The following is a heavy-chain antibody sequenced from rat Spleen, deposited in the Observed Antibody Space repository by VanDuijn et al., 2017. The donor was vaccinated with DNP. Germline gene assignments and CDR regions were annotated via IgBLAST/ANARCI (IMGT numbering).Heavy chain of an antibody. J-gene: IGHJ4*01. CDR2: ITGGSRIT. V-gene: IGHV5-31*01. CDR1: GFTFSYYW. CDR3: ARVGDLHDGGDGDVLDV. D-gene: IGHD1-12*02. Sequence: EVQLVESGGDLVQPGRSLKLSCVASGFTFSYYWMAWVRQVPGKGLEWIASITGGSRITSYPDSVKGRFTISRDDAKNTLSLQMNSLWSEDTATYYCARVGDLHDGGDGDVLDVWGQGTSVTVSS.